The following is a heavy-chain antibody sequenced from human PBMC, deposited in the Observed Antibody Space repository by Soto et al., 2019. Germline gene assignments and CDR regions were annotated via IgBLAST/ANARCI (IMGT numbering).Heavy chain of an antibody. D-gene: IGHD3-10*01. V-gene: IGHV1-69*13. J-gene: IGHJ5*02. CDR3: ARDYYYGSGSYLNWFDP. Sequence: SVKVSCKASGYTFTSYYMHWVRQAPGQGLEWMGGIIPIFGTANYAQKFQGRVTITADESTSTAYMELSSLRSEDTAVYYCARDYYYGSGSYLNWFDPWGQGTLVTVSS. CDR1: GYTFTSYY. CDR2: IIPIFGTA.